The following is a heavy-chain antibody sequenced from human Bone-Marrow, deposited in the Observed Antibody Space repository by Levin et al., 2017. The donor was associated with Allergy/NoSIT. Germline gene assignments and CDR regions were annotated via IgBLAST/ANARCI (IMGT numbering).Heavy chain of an antibody. CDR2: IDWDDNK. CDR3: ARTHDWTCGLDY. D-gene: IGHD3-9*01. Sequence: SGPTLVKPTQTLTLTCTFSGFSLRTSGMRVSWIRQPPGKALEWLARIDWDDNKFYSTSLKTRLTISKDTSENQVVLTMTNMDPVDTATYYCARTHDWTCGLDYWGQGTLVTVSS. V-gene: IGHV2-70*04. CDR1: GFSLRTSGMR. J-gene: IGHJ4*02.